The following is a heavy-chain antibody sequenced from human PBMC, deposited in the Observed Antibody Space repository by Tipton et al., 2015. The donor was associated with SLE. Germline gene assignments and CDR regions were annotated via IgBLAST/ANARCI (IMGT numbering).Heavy chain of an antibody. CDR2: IYYSGST. CDR3: ARTYSGSSLDY. Sequence: TLSLTCTVSGGSISNYYWSWIRQPPGKGLECIGYIYYSGSTNYNPSLKSRVTISVDTSKNQFSLKLSSVTAADTAVYYCARTYSGSSLDYWGQGTLVTVSS. D-gene: IGHD1-26*01. J-gene: IGHJ4*02. V-gene: IGHV4-59*12. CDR1: GGSISNYY.